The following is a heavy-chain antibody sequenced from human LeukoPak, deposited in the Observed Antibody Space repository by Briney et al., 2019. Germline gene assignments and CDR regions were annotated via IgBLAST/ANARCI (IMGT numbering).Heavy chain of an antibody. CDR1: GFTFDDYG. Sequence: PGGSLRLSCAASGFTFDDYGMSWVRQAPGKGLEWVSGINWNGGRTVYADSVKGRFTISRDNAKNSLYLQMNSLRAEDTALYHCARGGYCSSTSCYTYYYYGMYVWGHGTTVTVS. CDR2: INWNGGRT. D-gene: IGHD2-2*02. V-gene: IGHV3-20*01. J-gene: IGHJ6*02. CDR3: ARGGYCSSTSCYTYYYYGMYV.